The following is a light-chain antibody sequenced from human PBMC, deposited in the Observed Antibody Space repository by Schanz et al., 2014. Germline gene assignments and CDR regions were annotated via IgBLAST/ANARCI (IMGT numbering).Light chain of an antibody. CDR3: QQLHIYPLT. Sequence: DIQMTQSPSSLSASVGDRVAITCRASQSISNYLNWYQQKPGKAPKLLIYAASSLQSGVPSRFSGSGSGTDFTLTISSLQPEDFATYFCQQLHIYPLTFGGGTKVEIK. J-gene: IGKJ4*01. CDR2: AAS. CDR1: QSISNY. V-gene: IGKV1-39*01.